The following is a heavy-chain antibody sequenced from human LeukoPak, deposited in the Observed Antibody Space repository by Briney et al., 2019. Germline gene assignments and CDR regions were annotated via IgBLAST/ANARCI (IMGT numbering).Heavy chain of an antibody. V-gene: IGHV3-48*01. J-gene: IGHJ4*02. Sequence: PGGSLRLSCAASGFTFSSYSMNWVRQAPGKGLEWVSYISSSSTIYYADSVKGRFTISRDNAKNSLYLQMNSLRAEDTAVYYCARVGTEFHIDYWGQGTLVTVSS. CDR3: ARVGTEFHIDY. CDR1: GFTFSSYS. CDR2: ISSSSTI. D-gene: IGHD2-21*01.